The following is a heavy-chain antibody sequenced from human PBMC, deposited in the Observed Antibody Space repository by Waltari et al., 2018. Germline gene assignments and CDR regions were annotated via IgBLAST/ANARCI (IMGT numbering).Heavy chain of an antibody. D-gene: IGHD2-2*01. Sequence: QGLEWMGWINTNTGNPTYAQGFTGRFVFSLDTSVSTAYLQISSLKAEDTAVDYCARGGSWYCSSTSCYYYYYMDVWGKGTTVTVSS. CDR2: INTNTGNP. J-gene: IGHJ6*03. CDR3: ARGGSWYCSSTSCYYYYYMDV. V-gene: IGHV7-4-1*02.